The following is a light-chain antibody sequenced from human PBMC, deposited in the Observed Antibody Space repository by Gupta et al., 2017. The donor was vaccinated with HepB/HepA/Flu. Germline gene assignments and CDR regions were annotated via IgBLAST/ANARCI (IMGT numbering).Light chain of an antibody. Sequence: SALTQPTSAPGSPGQSVPISCTVTSSAVGGYNYVSWYQQHPGKAPKLMIYEVSKRPAGVPDRFSGSKAGNTASLTGSGLQAEDEADYYCSSYAGSNNLIFGGGTKLTVL. J-gene: IGLJ2*01. CDR3: SSYAGSNNLI. CDR1: SSAVGGYNY. CDR2: EVS. V-gene: IGLV2-8*01.